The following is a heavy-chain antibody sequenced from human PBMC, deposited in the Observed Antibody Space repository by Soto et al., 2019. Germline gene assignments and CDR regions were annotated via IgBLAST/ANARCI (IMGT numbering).Heavy chain of an antibody. CDR2: ISNDGSNK. CDR1: GSTFSSYG. CDR3: AKEWVYDSSGWSFDY. J-gene: IGHJ4*02. Sequence: GGSLRLSCAASGSTFSSYGMHWVRQAPGKGLEWVAVISNDGSNKYYADSVKGRFTISRDNSKNTLYLQMNSLRAEDTAVYYCAKEWVYDSSGWSFDYWGQGTLVTVSS. D-gene: IGHD3-22*01. V-gene: IGHV3-30*18.